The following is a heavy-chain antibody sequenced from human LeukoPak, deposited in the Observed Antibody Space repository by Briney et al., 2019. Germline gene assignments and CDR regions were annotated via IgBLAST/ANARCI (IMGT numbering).Heavy chain of an antibody. Sequence: SETLSLTCSVSGVSISSSNSYWGWIRQPPGKGLEWIGSIYYSGNTYYNASLKSQVSISIDTSKNQFSLRLTSVTAADTAVYYCARQTGSGLFILPGGQGTLVTVSS. J-gene: IGHJ4*02. V-gene: IGHV4-39*01. CDR1: GVSISSSNSY. D-gene: IGHD3/OR15-3a*01. CDR2: IYYSGNT. CDR3: ARQTGSGLFILP.